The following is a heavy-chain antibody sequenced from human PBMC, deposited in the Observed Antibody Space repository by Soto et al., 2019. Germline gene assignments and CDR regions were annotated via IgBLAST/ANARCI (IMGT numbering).Heavy chain of an antibody. CDR3: ARVNYDFRSGYRPRPNFDY. V-gene: IGHV1-18*01. J-gene: IGHJ4*02. CDR2: ISAYNGNT. Sequence: QVQLVQSGAEVKKPGASVKVSCKASGYTFTSYGISWVRQAPGQGLEWMGWISAYNGNTNYAQKLQGRVTMTTDTSTSTAYMELRSLRSDDTAVYYCARVNYDFRSGYRPRPNFDYWGQGTLVTVSS. D-gene: IGHD3-3*01. CDR1: GYTFTSYG.